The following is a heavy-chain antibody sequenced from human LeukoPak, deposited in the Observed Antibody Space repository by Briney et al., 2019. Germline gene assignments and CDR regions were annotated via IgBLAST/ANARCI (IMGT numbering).Heavy chain of an antibody. CDR1: GYTFTTYY. Sequence: ASVKVSCKASGYTFTTYYMHWVRQAPGQGLEWMGIINPSGGDTAYAQKFHGRVTIIRDTSTSTVYMDLSSLTSEDTAVYYCATEYYSYMDVWGKGTTVTVSS. CDR3: ATEYYSYMDV. D-gene: IGHD6-6*01. V-gene: IGHV1-46*01. CDR2: INPSGGDT. J-gene: IGHJ6*03.